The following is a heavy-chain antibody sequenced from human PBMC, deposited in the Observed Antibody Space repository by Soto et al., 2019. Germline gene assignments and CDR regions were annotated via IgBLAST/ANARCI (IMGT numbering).Heavy chain of an antibody. CDR3: AYGGNSLGDY. D-gene: IGHD2-21*02. CDR1: GGSISSGDYY. J-gene: IGHJ4*02. CDR2: IYYSGST. Sequence: QVQLQESGPGLVKPSQTLSLTCTVSGGSISSGDYYWSWIRQPPGKGLEWIGYIYYSGSTYYNPSLKXXVXIXXDTSKNQFSLKLSSVTAADTAVYYCAYGGNSLGDYWGQGTLVTVSS. V-gene: IGHV4-30-4*01.